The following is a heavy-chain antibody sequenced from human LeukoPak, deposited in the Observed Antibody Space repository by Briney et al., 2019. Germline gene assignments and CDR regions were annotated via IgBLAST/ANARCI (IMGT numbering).Heavy chain of an antibody. D-gene: IGHD2-21*02. CDR3: ARAAYCGGDCYLFDY. V-gene: IGHV4-39*01. CDR2: IYYSGST. Sequence: PSETLSLTCTVSSDSIYSSNYYWGWIRQPPGKGLDWIGSIYYSGSTYYNSSLKSRVTISVDTSKNQFSLKLSSLTAADTAVYYCARAAYCGGDCYLFDYWGQGTLVTVSS. CDR1: SDSIYSSNYY. J-gene: IGHJ4*02.